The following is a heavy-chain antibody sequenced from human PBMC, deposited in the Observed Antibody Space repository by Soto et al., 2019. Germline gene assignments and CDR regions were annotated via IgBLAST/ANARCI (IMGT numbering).Heavy chain of an antibody. Sequence: QVQLVQSGTEVKKPGASVQVSCKASGYSFPLYYMHWVRQAPGQGLEWMGIIDPNDGRTVYAQKFQGRVTMTTDTAMSTVYMELSSLRSEDTAVYYCARDQGASIFGVVIDPNLDSWGQGTLVTVAS. CDR1: GYSFPLYY. D-gene: IGHD3-3*01. CDR3: ARDQGASIFGVVIDPNLDS. J-gene: IGHJ4*02. CDR2: IDPNDGRT. V-gene: IGHV1-46*01.